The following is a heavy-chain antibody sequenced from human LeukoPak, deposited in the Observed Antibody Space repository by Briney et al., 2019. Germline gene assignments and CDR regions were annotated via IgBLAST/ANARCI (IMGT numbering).Heavy chain of an antibody. CDR3: ARDFRSGSYSGDYYFYY. CDR2: ISSGSTYI. D-gene: IGHD1-26*01. CDR1: GFIFSDYS. V-gene: IGHV3-21*01. Sequence: NPGGSLTLSCAASGFIFSDYSMNWVRQAPGKGLEWVSYISSGSTYIYYADSVKGRFTISRDNGETSLYLQMSSLRTEDTAVYYCARDFRSGSYSGDYYFYYWGQGTLVTVSS. J-gene: IGHJ4*02.